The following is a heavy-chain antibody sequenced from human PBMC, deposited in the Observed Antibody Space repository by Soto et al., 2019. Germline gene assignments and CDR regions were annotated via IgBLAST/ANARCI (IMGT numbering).Heavy chain of an antibody. CDR3: ARHGGWRAWFDP. CDR2: SRNKANSYTT. D-gene: IGHD6-19*01. V-gene: IGHV3-72*01. CDR1: GFTFSDHY. Sequence: PGGSLRLSCAASGFTFSDHYMDWVRQAPGKGLEWVGRSRNKANSYTTEYAASVRGRFTISRDDSKNSLYLQMNSLKTEDTVVYYCARHGGWRAWFDPWGQGTLVTVSS. J-gene: IGHJ5*02.